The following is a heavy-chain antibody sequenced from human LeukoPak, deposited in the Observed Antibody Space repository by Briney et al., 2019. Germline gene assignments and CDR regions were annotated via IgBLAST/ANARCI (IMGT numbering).Heavy chain of an antibody. CDR3: ATSRSIVVVPAAIRGDAFDI. CDR1: GYTLTELS. D-gene: IGHD2-2*02. Sequence: ASVKVSCKVSGYTLTELSMHWVRQAPGKGLEWMGGFDPEDGETIYAQKFQGRVTMTEDTSTDTAYMELSSLRSEDTAVYYCATSRSIVVVPAAIRGDAFDIWGQGTMVTVSS. V-gene: IGHV1-24*01. J-gene: IGHJ3*02. CDR2: FDPEDGET.